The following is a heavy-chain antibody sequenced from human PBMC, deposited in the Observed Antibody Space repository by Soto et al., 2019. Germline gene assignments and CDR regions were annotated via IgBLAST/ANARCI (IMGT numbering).Heavy chain of an antibody. CDR2: THHSGST. CDR3: ARTTAAIHLNY. J-gene: IGHJ4*02. D-gene: IGHD2-21*02. V-gene: IGHV4-34*01. CDR1: GGSLSGNY. Sequence: PSETLSLTCAVYGGSLSGNYWGWIRQPPGKGLERIGETHHSGSTAYNPSLKSRVTISVDTSRNQFSLKLNSVTAADTAVYYCARTTAAIHLNYWSQGTLVTVSS.